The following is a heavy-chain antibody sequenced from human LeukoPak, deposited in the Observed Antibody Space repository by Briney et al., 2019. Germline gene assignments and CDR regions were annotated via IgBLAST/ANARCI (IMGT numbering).Heavy chain of an antibody. V-gene: IGHV1-3*01. D-gene: IGHD3-16*01. CDR3: ARSPLYDYGTSFDY. CDR2: INAGNGNT. Sequence: ASVTVSCRASGYTCTVYYMHWVRRAPGQRLEGMGWINAGNGNTKYSQKFQGRVTITRDTSASTAYMELSSLRSADTAVYYCARSPLYDYGTSFDYWGQGTLVTVSS. CDR1: GYTCTVYY. J-gene: IGHJ4*02.